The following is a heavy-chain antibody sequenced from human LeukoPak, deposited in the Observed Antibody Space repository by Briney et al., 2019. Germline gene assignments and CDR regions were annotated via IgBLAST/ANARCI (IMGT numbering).Heavy chain of an antibody. CDR1: GGSISSGSYY. CDR3: ARGYGDYAG. D-gene: IGHD4-17*01. J-gene: IGHJ4*02. V-gene: IGHV4-61*02. Sequence: SETLSLTCTVSGGSISSGSYYWSWIRQPAGKGLEWIGRIYTSGSTNYNPSLKSRVTISVDTSKNQFSLKLSSVTAADTAVYYCARGYGDYAGWGQGTLVTV. CDR2: IYTSGST.